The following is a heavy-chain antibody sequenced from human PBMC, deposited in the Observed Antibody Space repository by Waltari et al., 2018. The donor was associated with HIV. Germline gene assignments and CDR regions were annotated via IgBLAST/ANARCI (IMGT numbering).Heavy chain of an antibody. Sequence: QVQLQESGPGLVKPSQTLSLPCPVPGCPISSGLYHWPWLRPPAGKGLEWIGRIYTSGSTNYNPSLKSRVTISVDTSKNQFSLKLSSVTAADTAVYYCARRGIQLWFYAFDIWGQGTMVTVSS. D-gene: IGHD5-18*01. CDR2: IYTSGST. V-gene: IGHV4-61*02. J-gene: IGHJ3*02. CDR3: ARRGIQLWFYAFDI. CDR1: GCPISSGLYH.